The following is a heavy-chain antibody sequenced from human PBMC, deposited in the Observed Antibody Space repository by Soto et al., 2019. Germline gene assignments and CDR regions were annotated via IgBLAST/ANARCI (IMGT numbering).Heavy chain of an antibody. Sequence: ASVKVSCKASGGTFSSYAISWVRQAPGQGLEWMGGIIPIFGTANYAQKFQGRVTITADKSTSTAYMELSSLRSEDTAVYYCARDGDSSGYYYVTPGLFAFDIWGQGTMVTVSS. CDR3: ARDGDSSGYYYVTPGLFAFDI. V-gene: IGHV1-69*06. J-gene: IGHJ3*02. CDR1: GGTFSSYA. CDR2: IIPIFGTA. D-gene: IGHD3-22*01.